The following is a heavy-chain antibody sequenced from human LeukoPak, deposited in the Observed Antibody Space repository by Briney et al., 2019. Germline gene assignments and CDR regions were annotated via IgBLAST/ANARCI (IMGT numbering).Heavy chain of an antibody. Sequence: SETLSLTCTVSGGSISRYYWSWIRQPPGKGLEWIGYISYSGSTKYNPSLMSRVTISVDTSKNQFSLKLSSATAADTAVYYCARLDYYHFDYWGQGTVITVSS. CDR2: ISYSGST. J-gene: IGHJ4*02. CDR1: GGSISRYY. V-gene: IGHV4-59*01. CDR3: ARLDYYHFDY. D-gene: IGHD3-22*01.